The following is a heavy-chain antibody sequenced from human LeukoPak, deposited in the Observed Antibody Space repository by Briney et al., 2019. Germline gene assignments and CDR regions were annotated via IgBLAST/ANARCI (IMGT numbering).Heavy chain of an antibody. CDR1: GFTVSNNY. CDR3: ARGHSSGYDPGLSFDY. J-gene: IGHJ4*02. V-gene: IGHV3-53*01. CDR2: IYSSGTT. Sequence: GSLRLSCAASGFTVSNNYMGWVRQAPGKGLEWVSVIYSSGTTYYADSVKGRVTISRDNSKNTVYLQMNSLRAEDTAVYYCARGHSSGYDPGLSFDYWGQGTPVTVSS. D-gene: IGHD5-12*01.